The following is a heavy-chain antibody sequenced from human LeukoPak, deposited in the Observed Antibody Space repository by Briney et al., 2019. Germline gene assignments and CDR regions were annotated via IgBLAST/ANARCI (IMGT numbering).Heavy chain of an antibody. CDR2: ISYDGSRK. CDR3: AKVKGYGSGSLIDF. CDR1: GFTFRMYG. Sequence: GGSLRLSCAASGFTFRMYGMHWVRQAPGKGLEWVAVISYDGSRKYYGDSVKGRLTISRDNSKNTLSLEMNSLRAEDTAVYYCAKVKGYGSGSLIDFWGQGTLVTVSS. D-gene: IGHD3-10*01. V-gene: IGHV3-30*18. J-gene: IGHJ4*02.